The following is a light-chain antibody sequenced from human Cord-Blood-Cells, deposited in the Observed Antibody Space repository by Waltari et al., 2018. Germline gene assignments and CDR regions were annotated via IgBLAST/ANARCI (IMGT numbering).Light chain of an antibody. CDR2: RNN. CDR3: AAWDDSLSGRV. CDR1: SSNTGSNY. V-gene: IGLV1-47*01. Sequence: QSVLTQPPSASATPGQRAPISCSGSSSNTGSNYVYWYQQPPGAAPKLLIYRNNQRPSGVPDRFSGSKSGTSASLAISGLRSEDEADYYCAAWDDSLSGRVFGGGTKLTVL. J-gene: IGLJ3*02.